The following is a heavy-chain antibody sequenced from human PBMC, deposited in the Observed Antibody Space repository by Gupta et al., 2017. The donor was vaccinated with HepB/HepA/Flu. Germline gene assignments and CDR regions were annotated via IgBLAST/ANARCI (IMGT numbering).Heavy chain of an antibody. Sequence: EVQLVPSGAAVQRPEDHLQLSCEGSGYSFTICWIVGVRQTPGNGLEWSGILYPVDSDTRYSPSYQRQVTISADKSISPGYLQWRSVKASDTAMYYCARHKSDYVPYYSYGMDVWGQGTTVTVSS. CDR2: LYPVDSDT. CDR1: GYSFTICW. V-gene: IGHV5-51*01. CDR3: ARHKSDYVPYYSYGMDV. D-gene: IGHD4-17*01. J-gene: IGHJ6*02.